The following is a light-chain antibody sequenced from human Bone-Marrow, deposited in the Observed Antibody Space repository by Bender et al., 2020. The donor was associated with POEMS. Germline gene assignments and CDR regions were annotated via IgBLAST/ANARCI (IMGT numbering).Light chain of an antibody. V-gene: IGLV2-23*02. J-gene: IGLJ3*02. CDR2: EVR. CDR3: CSYADNSVWV. Sequence: QSALTQPASVSESPGQSITISCTGSSSDVGGYDYVSWYQQHPGKAPKLMIYEVRKRPSGVSNRFSGSKSDNTASLTISGLQAEDEADFYCCSYADNSVWVFGGGTKLTVL. CDR1: SSDVGGYDY.